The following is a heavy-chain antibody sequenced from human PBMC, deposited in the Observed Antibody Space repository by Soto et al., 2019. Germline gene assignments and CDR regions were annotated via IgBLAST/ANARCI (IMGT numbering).Heavy chain of an antibody. V-gene: IGHV3-30*18. CDR1: GFTFSSYG. Sequence: GGSLRLSCAASGFTFSSYGMHWVRQAPGKGLEWVAVISYDGSNKYYADSVKGRFTISRDNSKNTLYLQMNSLRAEDTAVYYCAKDRQLLANFYYYYYGMDVWGQGTTVTVSS. CDR2: ISYDGSNK. D-gene: IGHD2-2*01. J-gene: IGHJ6*02. CDR3: AKDRQLLANFYYYYYGMDV.